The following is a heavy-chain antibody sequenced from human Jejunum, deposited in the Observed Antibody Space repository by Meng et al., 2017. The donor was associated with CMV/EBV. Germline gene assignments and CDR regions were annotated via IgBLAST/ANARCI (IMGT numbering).Heavy chain of an antibody. CDR1: GFTFSSYN. V-gene: IGHV3-21*03. Sequence: EVQLVVSGGGRVKPGGSLRLSCAASGFTFSSYNMNWARQAPGKGLEWISYFSIDSSNIAYADSVKGRFTISRDNAKNSLYLQMNSLRAEDTAVYYCVRDNAWAFDYWGQGTLVTVAS. CDR2: FSIDSSNI. J-gene: IGHJ4*02. D-gene: IGHD2-2*01. CDR3: VRDNAWAFDY.